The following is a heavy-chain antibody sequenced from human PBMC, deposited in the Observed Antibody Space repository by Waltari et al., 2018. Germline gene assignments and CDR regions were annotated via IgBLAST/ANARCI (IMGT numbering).Heavy chain of an antibody. J-gene: IGHJ5*02. CDR1: GYTFTSYD. Sequence: QVQLVQSGAEVKKPGASVKVSCKASGYTFTSYDINWVRPATGQGLEWMGWMNPNSGNTGYAQKFQGRVTMTRNTSISTAYMELSSLRSEDTAVYYCARISRRYSIGRKLGWFDPWGQGTLVTVSS. V-gene: IGHV1-8*01. CDR2: MNPNSGNT. CDR3: ARISRRYSIGRKLGWFDP. D-gene: IGHD5-18*01.